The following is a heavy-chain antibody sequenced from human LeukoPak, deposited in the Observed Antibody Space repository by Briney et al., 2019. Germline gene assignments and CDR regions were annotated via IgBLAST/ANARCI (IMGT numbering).Heavy chain of an antibody. V-gene: IGHV4-59*01. CDR1: GASISSYF. D-gene: IGHD3-22*01. J-gene: IGHJ1*01. Sequence: SETLSLTCTVSGASISSYFWSWIRQPPGKGLEWIGYFYYNGSTNFNPSLKSRLTISVDTSKNQFSLKLSSVTAADTAVYYCERDHYYDSSGYTFRHWGQGTLVTVSS. CDR2: FYYNGST. CDR3: ERDHYYDSSGYTFRH.